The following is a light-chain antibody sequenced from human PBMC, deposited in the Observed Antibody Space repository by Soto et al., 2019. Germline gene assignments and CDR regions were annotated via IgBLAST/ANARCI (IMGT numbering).Light chain of an antibody. CDR3: QQYGSSGT. CDR1: QSVSNNY. J-gene: IGKJ1*01. Sequence: EIVLTQSPGTLSLSPGERATLSCRASQSVSNNYLAWYQQRPGQAPRLLIYGASNRVTGIPDRFSGSGSGTDFTLTISRPEPEDFAVYYCQQYGSSGTVGQGTKVDIK. CDR2: GAS. V-gene: IGKV3-20*01.